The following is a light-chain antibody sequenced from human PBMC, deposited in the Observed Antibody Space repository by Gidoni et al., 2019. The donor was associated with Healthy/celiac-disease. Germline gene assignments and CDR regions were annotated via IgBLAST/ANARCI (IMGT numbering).Light chain of an antibody. J-gene: IGKJ5*01. V-gene: IGKV2D-30*01. CDR2: EVS. CDR1: QSLVTSDGNTY. CDR3: MQGTHFPLT. Sequence: DVVMNQSPLSLPVTLGQPASISCTSSQSLVTSDGNTYLNWFQQRPGPSPRRLIYEVSNWFSGVPDRFSGSGSGTDFTLKISRVEAEDVGVYYCMQGTHFPLTFGQGTRLEIK.